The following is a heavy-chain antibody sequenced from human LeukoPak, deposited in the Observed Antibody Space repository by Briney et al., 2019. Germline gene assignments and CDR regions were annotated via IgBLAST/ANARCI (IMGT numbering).Heavy chain of an antibody. Sequence: ASVKVSCKTSGYSFTDYYMHWVRQAPGQGLEWMGWINPNSGGTSSAQKFQGRVTMTRDTSITTVYMEVSWLTSDDTAIYYCARADRLNGGPYLIGPWGQGTLVTVSS. CDR1: GYSFTDYY. CDR2: INPNSGGT. CDR3: ARADRLNGGPYLIGP. D-gene: IGHD2-21*01. J-gene: IGHJ5*02. V-gene: IGHV1-2*02.